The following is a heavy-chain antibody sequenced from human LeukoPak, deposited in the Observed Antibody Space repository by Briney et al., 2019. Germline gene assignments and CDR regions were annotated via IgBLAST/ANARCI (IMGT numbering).Heavy chain of an antibody. V-gene: IGHV3-23*01. CDR3: AKDQRLRPQYYFDS. CDR2: ISGSGTYT. J-gene: IGHJ4*02. CDR1: GFTFNNYA. Sequence: PGGSLRLSCLASGFTFNNYAMFWVRQTPGKGLEWVSGISGSGTYTYYADSVKGRFTISRDNSKNMLYLQMNSLRAEDTAVFYCAKDQRLRPQYYFDSWGQGTLVNVSS.